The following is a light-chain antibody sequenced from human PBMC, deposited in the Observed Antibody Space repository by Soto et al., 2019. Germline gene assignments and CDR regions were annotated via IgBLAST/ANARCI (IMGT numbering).Light chain of an antibody. CDR2: DAS. J-gene: IGKJ1*01. CDR1: ENVNPW. Sequence: EIQMTQSPSTLSASVGDRVTITCRASENVNPWLAWYQQKPGKAPTLVIYDASRLEGGVPSRFSGSGSGTDFTLTINSLQPDDFVTYYCQQYKTYPLTFGQGTKVEI. CDR3: QQYKTYPLT. V-gene: IGKV1-5*01.